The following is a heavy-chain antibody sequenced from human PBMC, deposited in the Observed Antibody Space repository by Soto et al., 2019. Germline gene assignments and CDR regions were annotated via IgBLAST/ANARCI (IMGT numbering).Heavy chain of an antibody. V-gene: IGHV3-23*01. CDR1: GFTFSSYA. J-gene: IGHJ3*02. CDR3: AKDQGVIGYCSGGSCEAFDI. CDR2: ISGSGGST. D-gene: IGHD2-15*01. Sequence: GGSLRLSCAASGFTFSSYAMSWVRQAPGKGLEWVSAISGSGGSTYYADSVKGRLTISRDNSKNTLYLQMNSLRAEDTAVYYCAKDQGVIGYCSGGSCEAFDIWGQGTMVTVSS.